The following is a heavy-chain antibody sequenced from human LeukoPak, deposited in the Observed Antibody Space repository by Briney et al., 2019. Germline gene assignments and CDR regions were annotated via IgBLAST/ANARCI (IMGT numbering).Heavy chain of an antibody. J-gene: IGHJ4*02. V-gene: IGHV1-69*01. CDR3: ARLLLEATIEDNDY. CDR2: IIPSFGTA. Sequence: GASVKVSCKASGGTFSSYAISWARQAPGQGLEWMGGIIPSFGTANYAQKFQGRVTITADESTSTAYMELSSLRSEDTAVYYCARLLLEATIEDNDYWGQGTLVTVSS. D-gene: IGHD5-12*01. CDR1: GGTFSSYA.